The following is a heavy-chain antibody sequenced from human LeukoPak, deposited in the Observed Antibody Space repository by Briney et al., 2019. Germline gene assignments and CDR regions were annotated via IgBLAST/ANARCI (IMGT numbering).Heavy chain of an antibody. CDR3: AKSPGLWWFDP. D-gene: IGHD5-18*01. V-gene: IGHV3-23*01. CDR2: ISGSGGST. Sequence: GRSLRLSCAASGFTFSSYAMSWVRQAPGKGLEWVSAISGSGGSTYYADSVKGRFTISRDNSKNTLYLQMNSLRAGDTAVYYCAKSPGLWWFDPWGQGTLVTVSS. CDR1: GFTFSSYA. J-gene: IGHJ5*02.